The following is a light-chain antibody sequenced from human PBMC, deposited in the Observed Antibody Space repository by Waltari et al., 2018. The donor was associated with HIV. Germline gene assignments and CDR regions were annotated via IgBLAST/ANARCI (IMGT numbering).Light chain of an antibody. CDR1: RSHIGSNY. CDR2: TNK. CDR3: AAWDASLSVV. J-gene: IGLJ2*01. V-gene: IGLV1-47*01. Sequence: QSVLTQPPSASGTPGQRGTLSCSGSRSHIGSNYVNWYQQLPGTAPKLLIYTNKQRPSGVPDRFSGSKSGTSASLAISGLRSEDEADYCAAWDASLSVVFGGGTKLTVL.